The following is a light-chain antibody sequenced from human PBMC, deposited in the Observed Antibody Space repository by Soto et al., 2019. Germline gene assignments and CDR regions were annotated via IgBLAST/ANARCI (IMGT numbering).Light chain of an antibody. CDR1: QSVSSY. CDR2: DAS. J-gene: IGKJ5*01. CDR3: QQRSNWPPIT. V-gene: IGKV3-11*01. Sequence: EIVLTQSPSTLSFSPVERSTLSFIASQSVSSYLAWYQQKPGQAPRLLIYDASNRATGIPARFSGSGSGTDFTLTISSLEPEDFAVYYCQQRSNWPPITFGQGTRL.